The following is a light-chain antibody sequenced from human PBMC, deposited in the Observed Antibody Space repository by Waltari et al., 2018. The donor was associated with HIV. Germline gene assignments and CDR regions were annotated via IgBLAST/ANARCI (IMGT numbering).Light chain of an antibody. CDR2: DAS. Sequence: EIVLTQSPATLSLSPGERVTLSCEASKNIKNNYLAWYQQKGGLAPRLLIYDASRRGSCIPDRFSGSGSATDFTLTISRLEPDDFATYYCHQFGSSVSYTFGQGTKLEIK. V-gene: IGKV3D-20*01. CDR1: KNIKNNY. CDR3: HQFGSSVSYT. J-gene: IGKJ2*01.